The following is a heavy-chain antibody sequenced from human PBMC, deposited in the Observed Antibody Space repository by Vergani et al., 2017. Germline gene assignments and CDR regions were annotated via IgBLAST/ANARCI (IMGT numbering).Heavy chain of an antibody. CDR1: GYTFTSYY. CDR3: ASRYCTNGVCYRKDYYYYGMDV. D-gene: IGHD2-8*01. V-gene: IGHV1-46*01. J-gene: IGHJ6*02. Sequence: QVQLVQSGAEVKKPGASVKVSCKASGYTFTSYYMHWVRQAPGQGLEWMGIINPSGGSTSYAQKFQGRVTMTRDTSTSTVYMELSSLGSEDTAVYYCASRYCTNGVCYRKDYYYYGMDVWGQGTTVTVSS. CDR2: INPSGGST.